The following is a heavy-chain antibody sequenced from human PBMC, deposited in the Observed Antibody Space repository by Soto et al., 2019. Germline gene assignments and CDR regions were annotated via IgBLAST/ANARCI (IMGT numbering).Heavy chain of an antibody. Sequence: ETLSLTCTVSGGSISGDYWSWIRQPPGKGLEWIGYIYYSGSTNYNPSLKSRVTISIDTSKNQFSLKLSSVTAADTAVYYCARTYYDFWSGYWRWFDPWGQGTLVTVS. CDR1: GGSISGDY. D-gene: IGHD3-3*01. CDR2: IYYSGST. CDR3: ARTYYDFWSGYWRWFDP. V-gene: IGHV4-59*01. J-gene: IGHJ5*02.